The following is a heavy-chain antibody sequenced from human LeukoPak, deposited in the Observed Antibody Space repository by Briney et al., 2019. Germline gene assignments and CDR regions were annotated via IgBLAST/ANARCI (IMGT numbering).Heavy chain of an antibody. V-gene: IGHV4-59*01. Sequence: SETLSLTCTVSGGSMSSYSWSWIRQPPGKGLEWIGYIYYTGSTKYNPTNPSLKSRVTISVDTSKNQFSLKLSSVTAADTAVYYCARVKAIRVRGIIISTYFDYWGQGSLVTVSS. D-gene: IGHD3-10*01. CDR2: IYYTGST. J-gene: IGHJ4*02. CDR3: ARVKAIRVRGIIISTYFDY. CDR1: GGSMSSYS.